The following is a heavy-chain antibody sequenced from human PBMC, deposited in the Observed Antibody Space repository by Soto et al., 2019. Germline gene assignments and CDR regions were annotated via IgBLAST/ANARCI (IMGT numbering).Heavy chain of an antibody. V-gene: IGHV3-74*01. CDR3: ARGDCVGGSCYSLAGSFYYYMDV. CDR1: GFTFSNYW. J-gene: IGHJ6*03. CDR2: INSDGSVS. D-gene: IGHD2-15*01. Sequence: EVKLVESGGGLVQPGGSLRLSCAASGFTFSNYWMYWVRQAPGQGLVWVSRINSDGSVSSYADSVKGRLTISRANVKNTLYLQMNSLRVEDTAVYYCARGDCVGGSCYSLAGSFYYYMDVWGKGTTVTVFS.